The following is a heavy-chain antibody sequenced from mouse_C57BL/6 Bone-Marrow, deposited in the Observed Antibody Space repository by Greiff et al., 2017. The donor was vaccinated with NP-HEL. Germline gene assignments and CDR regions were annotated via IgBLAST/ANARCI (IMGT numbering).Heavy chain of an antibody. J-gene: IGHJ2*01. D-gene: IGHD1-1*01. V-gene: IGHV1-55*01. CDR3: ARKGITTVVAKGFFDY. Sequence: VQLQQPGAELVKPGASVKMSCKASGYTFTSYWITWVKQRPGQGLEWIGDIYPGSGSTNYNEKFKSKATLTVDTSSSTAYMQLSSLTSEDSAVYYCARKGITTVVAKGFFDYWGQGTTLTVSS. CDR1: GYTFTSYW. CDR2: IYPGSGST.